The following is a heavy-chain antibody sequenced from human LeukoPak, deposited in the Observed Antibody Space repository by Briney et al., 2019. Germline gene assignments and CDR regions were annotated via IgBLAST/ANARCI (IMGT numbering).Heavy chain of an antibody. J-gene: IGHJ5*02. D-gene: IGHD3-3*01. V-gene: IGHV1-46*01. CDR3: ARAAETYDFWSGTDNWFDP. CDR2: INPSGGGT. Sequence: ASVKVSCKASGYTFTSYYMHWVRQAPGQGLEWMGIINPSGGGTSYAQKFQGRVTMTRDTSTSTVYMELSSLRSEDTAVYYCARAAETYDFWSGTDNWFDPWGQGTLVTVSS. CDR1: GYTFTSYY.